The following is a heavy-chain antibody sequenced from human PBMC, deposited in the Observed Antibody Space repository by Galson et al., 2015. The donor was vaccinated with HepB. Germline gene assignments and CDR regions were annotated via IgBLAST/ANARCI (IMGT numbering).Heavy chain of an antibody. D-gene: IGHD3-10*01. Sequence: SLRLSCAASGFTFSSYSMNWVRQAPGTGLEWVSYISGSSSTIYYADSVKGRFTISRDNAKNSLYLQMNSLRAEDTAVYYCARDYYGSGSFGGDAFDIWGQGTMVTVSS. CDR3: ARDYYGSGSFGGDAFDI. V-gene: IGHV3-48*04. CDR2: ISGSSSTI. CDR1: GFTFSSYS. J-gene: IGHJ3*02.